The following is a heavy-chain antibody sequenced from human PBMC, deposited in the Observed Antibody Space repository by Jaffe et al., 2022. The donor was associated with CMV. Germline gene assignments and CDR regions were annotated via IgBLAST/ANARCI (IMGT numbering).Heavy chain of an antibody. CDR2: ISYDGSNK. V-gene: IGHV3-30*03. J-gene: IGHJ6*02. CDR3: AGHYGDPNGHYYYYGMDV. Sequence: QVQLVESGGGVVQPGRSLRLSCAASGFTFSSYGMHWVRQAPGKGLEWVAVISYDGSNKYYADSVKGRFTISRDNSKNTLYLQMNSLRAEDTAVYYCAGHYGDPNGHYYYYGMDVWGQGTTVTVSS. D-gene: IGHD4-17*01. CDR1: GFTFSSYG.